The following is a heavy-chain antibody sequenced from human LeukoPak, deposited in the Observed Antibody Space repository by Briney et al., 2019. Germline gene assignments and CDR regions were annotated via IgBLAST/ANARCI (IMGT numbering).Heavy chain of an antibody. CDR2: ITDSGVST. CDR1: GFTFDSYA. D-gene: IGHD5-18*01. CDR3: AKGGDTSMGTDY. Sequence: GGSLRLSCAASGFTFDSYAMSWVRQAPGKGLEWVSTITDSGVSTYYADSVKGRFTISRDNYKNTLYLQMNSLRAEDTAVYYCAKGGDTSMGTDYWGQGTLVTVSS. V-gene: IGHV3-23*01. J-gene: IGHJ4*02.